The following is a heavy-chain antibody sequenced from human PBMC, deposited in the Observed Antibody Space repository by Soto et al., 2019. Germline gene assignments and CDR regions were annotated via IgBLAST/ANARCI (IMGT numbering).Heavy chain of an antibody. V-gene: IGHV1-69*02. D-gene: IGHD1-20*01. CDR1: GGTFSSYT. J-gene: IGHJ4*02. Sequence: GASVKVSCKASGGTFSSYTISWVRQAPGQGLEWMGRIIPILGIANYAQRFQGRVTITADKSTSTAYMELSSLRSEDTAVYYCARSSGITGTTPYYFDYWGQGTLVTVSS. CDR3: ARSSGITGTTPYYFDY. CDR2: IIPILGIA.